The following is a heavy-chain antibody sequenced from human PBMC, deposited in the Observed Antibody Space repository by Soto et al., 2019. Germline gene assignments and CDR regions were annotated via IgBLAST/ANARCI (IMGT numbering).Heavy chain of an antibody. J-gene: IGHJ6*02. Sequence: GGSLRLSCAASGFTFSSYAMSWVRQAPGKGLEWVSAISGGGGSTYYADSVKGRFTISRDNSKNTLYLQMNSLRAEDTAVYYCATRERGAARYYYYYGMDVWGQGTTVTVYS. CDR3: ATRERGAARYYYYYGMDV. CDR2: ISGGGGST. V-gene: IGHV3-23*01. CDR1: GFTFSSYA. D-gene: IGHD6-6*01.